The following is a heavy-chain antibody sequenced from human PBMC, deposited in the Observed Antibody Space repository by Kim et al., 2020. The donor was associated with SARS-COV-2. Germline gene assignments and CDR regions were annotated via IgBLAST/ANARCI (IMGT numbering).Heavy chain of an antibody. CDR1: GGSISSGGYY. D-gene: IGHD6-13*01. CDR3: ARGRFGSSSFFLGLDSYYFDY. J-gene: IGHJ4*02. CDR2: IYYSGST. V-gene: IGHV4-31*03. Sequence: SETLSLTCTVSGGSISSGGYYWSWIRQHPGKGLEWIGYIYYSGSTYYNPSLKSRVTISVDTSKNQFSLKLSSVTAADTAVYYCARGRFGSSSFFLGLDSYYFDYWGQGTLVTVSS.